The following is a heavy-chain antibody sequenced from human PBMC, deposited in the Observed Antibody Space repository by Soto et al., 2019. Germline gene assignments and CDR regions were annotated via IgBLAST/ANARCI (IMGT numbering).Heavy chain of an antibody. D-gene: IGHD2-2*01. V-gene: IGHV1-69*04. CDR3: ARDRRYIVVVPAARGGFDP. CDR1: GGTFSSYT. J-gene: IGHJ5*02. CDR2: IIPILGIA. Sequence: ASVKVYCKASGGTFSSYTISWVRQAPGQGLEWMGRIIPILGIANYAQKFQGRVTIIADKSTSTAYMELSSLRSEDTAVYYCARDRRYIVVVPAARGGFDPWGQGTLVTVSS.